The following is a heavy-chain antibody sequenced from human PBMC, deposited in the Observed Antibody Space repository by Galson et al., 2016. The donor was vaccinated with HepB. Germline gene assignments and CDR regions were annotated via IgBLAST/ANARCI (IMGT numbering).Heavy chain of an antibody. CDR3: EGYSDPFDI. CDR2: IFSVDAT. D-gene: IGHD3-22*01. Sequence: SLRLSCAASGFTVSGKYMSWARQAPGKGLEWVAVIFSVDATSYRDSVKGRFTISRDNSKNTPYLQMNNLRAEDTAVYYCEGYSDPFDIWGQGTMVTVSS. CDR1: GFTVSGKY. J-gene: IGHJ3*02. V-gene: IGHV3-53*01.